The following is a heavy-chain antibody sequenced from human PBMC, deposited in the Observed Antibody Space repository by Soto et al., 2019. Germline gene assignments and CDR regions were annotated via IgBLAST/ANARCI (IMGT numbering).Heavy chain of an antibody. V-gene: IGHV3-23*01. CDR2: VTADGGT. CDR3: APHVSCSGGSCQYDAFAI. D-gene: IGHD2-15*01. Sequence: EVQVLESGGGLVQHGGSLRLSCEGSGFTVSSHAMTWIRQAPRKGPEWVSTVTADGGTYYADSVKGRFAMSRDTSENTLYLQMNSLGAEDTAAYYCAPHVSCSGGSCQYDAFAIRGQGTMVTVSS. J-gene: IGHJ3*02. CDR1: GFTVSSHA.